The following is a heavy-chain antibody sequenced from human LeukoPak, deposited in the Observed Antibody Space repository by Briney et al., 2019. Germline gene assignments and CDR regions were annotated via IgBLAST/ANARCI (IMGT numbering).Heavy chain of an antibody. J-gene: IGHJ4*02. Sequence: ASVKASCKASGYTFTSYGISWVRQAPGQGLEWMGWISAYNGNTNYAQKLQGRVTMTTDTSTSTAYMELRSLRSDDTAVYYCAREEYYDFWSGPLRPPDYWGQGTLVTVSS. D-gene: IGHD3-3*01. CDR3: AREEYYDFWSGPLRPPDY. V-gene: IGHV1-18*01. CDR1: GYTFTSYG. CDR2: ISAYNGNT.